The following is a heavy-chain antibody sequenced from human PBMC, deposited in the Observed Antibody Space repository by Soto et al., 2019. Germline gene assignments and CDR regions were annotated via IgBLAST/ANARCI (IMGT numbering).Heavy chain of an antibody. CDR3: VRDGRGNLYLNWCDP. Sequence: GGSPRLSCAASGFTFSSYSMNWVRQAPGKGLEWISYISSHSSTLYYADSVKGRFTISRDNAGHSLYLQMNSLRDEDTAVYYCVRDGRGNLYLNWCDPWGQGTPGTVSA. CDR1: GFTFSSYS. J-gene: IGHJ5*02. V-gene: IGHV3-48*02. CDR2: ISSHSSTL.